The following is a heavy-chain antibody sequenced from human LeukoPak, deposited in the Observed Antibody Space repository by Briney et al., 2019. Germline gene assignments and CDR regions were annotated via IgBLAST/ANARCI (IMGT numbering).Heavy chain of an antibody. Sequence: SETLSLTCAVSGDSISSYYWSWIRQPPGKGLEWIGYFHYSGSTNYSPSLKSRVTISIDTSKNQFSLKVSSVTAADTAVYYCARRSSWSYYFDYWGQGTLVTVSS. V-gene: IGHV4-59*01. CDR3: ARRSSWSYYFDY. J-gene: IGHJ4*02. CDR1: GDSISSYY. CDR2: FHYSGST. D-gene: IGHD6-13*01.